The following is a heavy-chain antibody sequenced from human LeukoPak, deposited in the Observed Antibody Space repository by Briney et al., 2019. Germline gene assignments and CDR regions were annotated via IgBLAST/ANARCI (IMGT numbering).Heavy chain of an antibody. CDR1: GFTFSTYA. J-gene: IGHJ3*02. V-gene: IGHV3-64D*06. CDR3: VKESGFMVAPNSAFDI. CDR2: ISSNGGTT. D-gene: IGHD4/OR15-4a*01. Sequence: GGSLRLSCSASGFTFSTYAMHWVRQAPGKGVEYVSGISSNGGTTYYADSVKGRFTISRDNSKNTLYLQMSSLRAEDTAVYYCVKESGFMVAPNSAFDIWGQGTMVTVSS.